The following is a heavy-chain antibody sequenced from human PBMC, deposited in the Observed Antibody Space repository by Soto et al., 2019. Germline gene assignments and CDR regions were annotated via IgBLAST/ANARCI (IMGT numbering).Heavy chain of an antibody. J-gene: IGHJ5*02. CDR2: INSDGSSI. CDR3: GRGCSGGSCYSTT. V-gene: IGHV3-74*01. Sequence: EVQLVESGGGLVQPGGSLRLSCAASGFTFSTYWMHWVRQAPGKGLVWISRINSDGSSITYADSVKGRFTISRDNAKNMLYLQMNSLRAEDTAVYYCGRGCSGGSCYSTTLGQGTLVTVSS. CDR1: GFTFSTYW. D-gene: IGHD2-15*01.